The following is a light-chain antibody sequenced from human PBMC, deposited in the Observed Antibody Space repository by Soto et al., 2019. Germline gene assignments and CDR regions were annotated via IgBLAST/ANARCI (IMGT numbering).Light chain of an antibody. CDR1: QSVSSY. CDR2: DAS. V-gene: IGKV3-11*01. Sequence: EIVLTQSPATLSLSPGERATLSCRASQSVSSYLAWYQQKPGQAPRLLIYDASNRATGIPARFSGSGSGTDFTLTISSLEPEDFAAYYSQQRSNWPSLTLGGGTKVDIK. J-gene: IGKJ4*01. CDR3: QQRSNWPSLT.